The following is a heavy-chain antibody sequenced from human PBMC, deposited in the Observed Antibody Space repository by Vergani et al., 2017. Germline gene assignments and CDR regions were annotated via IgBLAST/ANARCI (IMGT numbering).Heavy chain of an antibody. V-gene: IGHV1-69*12. CDR1: GGTFSSYA. Sequence: QVQLVQSGAEVKKPGSSVKVSCKASGGTFSSYAISWVRQAPGQGLEWMGGIIPIFGTANYAQKFQGRVTITADESTSTAYMELSSLRSEDTAVYYCAREKMYSSSWYRHYYYGMDVWGQGTLVTVSS. CDR3: AREKMYSSSWYRHYYYGMDV. J-gene: IGHJ6*02. CDR2: IIPIFGTA. D-gene: IGHD6-13*01.